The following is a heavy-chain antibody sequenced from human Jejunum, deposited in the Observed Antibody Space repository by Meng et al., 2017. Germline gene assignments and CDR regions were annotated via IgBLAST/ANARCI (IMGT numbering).Heavy chain of an antibody. CDR1: GGSLTGYY. V-gene: IGHV4-34*01. CDR2: IHFSGTT. Sequence: QVHLQPCGAGLLKSSETLSLTCAVYGGSLTGYYWSWIRQAPEKGLEYIGDIHFSGTTTYMPSLRSRLTLSVDTSNNHFSLKLNSVTAADTATYYCVRRRSGASSLFDLWGPGTLVTVSS. J-gene: IGHJ5*02. D-gene: IGHD2-15*01. CDR3: VRRRSGASSLFDL.